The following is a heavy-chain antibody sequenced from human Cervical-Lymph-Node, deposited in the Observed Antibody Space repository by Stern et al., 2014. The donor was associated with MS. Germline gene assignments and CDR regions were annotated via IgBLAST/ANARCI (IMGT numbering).Heavy chain of an antibody. CDR1: GFIFSNFG. V-gene: IGHV3-30*18. CDR3: AKGRTVAGKGVGAFDI. D-gene: IGHD6-19*01. CDR2: ISYDGSDE. J-gene: IGHJ3*02. Sequence: QVQLMQSGGGVVQPGRSLRLSCAASGFIFSNFGMHWVRQAPGKGLEWLAIISYDGSDEYYADSVKGSFTISRDNSKSTLYLQMNSLRAGDTAEYYCAKGRTVAGKGVGAFDIWGQGTMVTVSS.